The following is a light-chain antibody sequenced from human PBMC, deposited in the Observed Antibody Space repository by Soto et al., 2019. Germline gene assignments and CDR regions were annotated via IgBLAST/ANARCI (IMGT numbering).Light chain of an antibody. CDR3: QQLNSYLRT. Sequence: DIQLTQSPSFLSASVGDRVTITCRASQGISSYLAWYQQKPGKAPKLLIYAASTLQSGVPLRFSGSGSGTEFTLTISSLQPEDFATYYCQQLNSYLRTFGQGTKVDIK. J-gene: IGKJ1*01. CDR1: QGISSY. CDR2: AAS. V-gene: IGKV1-9*01.